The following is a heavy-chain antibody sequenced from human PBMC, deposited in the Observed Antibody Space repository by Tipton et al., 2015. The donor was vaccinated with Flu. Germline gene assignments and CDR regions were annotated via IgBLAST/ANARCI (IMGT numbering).Heavy chain of an antibody. D-gene: IGHD2/OR15-2a*01. V-gene: IGHV3-64*02. CDR2: ISSNGDNT. Sequence: SLRLSCAASGFIFSDYAMHWVRQAPGKGLEYVSAISSNGDNTYYADSVKGRFTISRDNSKNTLYLQMGSLRADDMAGYYCARGMNSGLVDVWGQGTTVTVSS. CDR3: ARGMNSGLVDV. CDR1: GFIFSDYA. J-gene: IGHJ6*02.